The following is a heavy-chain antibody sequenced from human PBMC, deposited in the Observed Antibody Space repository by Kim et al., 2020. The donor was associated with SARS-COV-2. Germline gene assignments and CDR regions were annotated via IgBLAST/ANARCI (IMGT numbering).Heavy chain of an antibody. Sequence: GGSLRLSCAASGFTFSSYAMSWVRQAPGKGLEWVSAISGSGGSTYYADSVKGRFTISRDNSKNTLYLQMNSLRAEDTAVYYCAKGLYYYDSSGYPTGDSFGYWGQGTLVTVSS. CDR3: AKGLYYYDSSGYPTGDSFGY. D-gene: IGHD3-22*01. CDR2: ISGSGGST. V-gene: IGHV3-23*01. CDR1: GFTFSSYA. J-gene: IGHJ4*02.